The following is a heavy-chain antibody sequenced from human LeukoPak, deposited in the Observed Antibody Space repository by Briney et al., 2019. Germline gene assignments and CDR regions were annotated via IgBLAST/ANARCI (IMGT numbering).Heavy chain of an antibody. CDR1: GFTFSSYG. D-gene: IGHD6-19*01. V-gene: IGHV3-30*18. CDR2: ISYDGSNK. CDR3: AKVWDSSGWYGEFDY. J-gene: IGHJ4*02. Sequence: GGSLRLSCAASGFTFSSYGMHWVRQAPGKGLEWVAVISYDGSNKYYADSVKGRFTISRDNSKNTLYLQMNSLRAEDTAAYYCAKVWDSSGWYGEFDYWGQGTLVTVSS.